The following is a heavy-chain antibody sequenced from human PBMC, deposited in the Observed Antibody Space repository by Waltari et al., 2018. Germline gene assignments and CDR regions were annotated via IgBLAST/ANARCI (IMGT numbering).Heavy chain of an antibody. J-gene: IGHJ4*02. Sequence: QVQLQQWGAGLLKPSETLSLTCAVYGGSFSGYFWSWIRQPPGEGLGWIGEISHTGTTNDNPSLKGGVTISVAPSKNQFSLKLSSVTAADTAVYYCVRGLLGPRLGDWGQGTRVTVSS. V-gene: IGHV4-34*01. CDR2: ISHTGTT. CDR1: GGSFSGYF. D-gene: IGHD1-26*01. CDR3: VRGLLGPRLGD.